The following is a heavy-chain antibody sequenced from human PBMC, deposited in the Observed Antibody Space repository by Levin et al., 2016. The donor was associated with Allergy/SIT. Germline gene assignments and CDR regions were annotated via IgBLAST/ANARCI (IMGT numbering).Heavy chain of an antibody. CDR3: ARGAVRARSSYSYGLSWFDP. D-gene: IGHD4-17*01. Sequence: WIRQPPGKGLEWIGEIYHTGSTNYSPSLNSRVTMSMDKSKNLFSLQLRSVTAADTATYYCARGAVRARSSYSYGLSWFDPWGQGILVTVSS. CDR2: IYHTGST. V-gene: IGHV4-4*02. J-gene: IGHJ5*02.